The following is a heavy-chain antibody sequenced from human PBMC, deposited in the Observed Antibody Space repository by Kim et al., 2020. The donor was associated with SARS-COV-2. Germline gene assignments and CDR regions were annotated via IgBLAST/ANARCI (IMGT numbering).Heavy chain of an antibody. J-gene: IGHJ4*02. CDR3: ASPHYDILTGWVQFDY. Sequence: GGSLRLSCAASGFTFSSYSMNWVRQAPGKGLEWVSSISSSSSYIYYADSVKGRFTISRDNAKNSLYLQMNSLRAEDTAVYYCASPHYDILTGWVQFDYWGQGTLVTVSS. V-gene: IGHV3-21*01. CDR1: GFTFSSYS. CDR2: ISSSSSYI. D-gene: IGHD3-9*01.